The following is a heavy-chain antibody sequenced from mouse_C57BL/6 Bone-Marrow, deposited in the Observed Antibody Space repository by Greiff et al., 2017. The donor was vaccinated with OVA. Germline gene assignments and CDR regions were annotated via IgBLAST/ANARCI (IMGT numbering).Heavy chain of an antibody. CDR3: AAIYYVYDGFAY. D-gene: IGHD2-2*01. V-gene: IGHV1-4*01. J-gene: IGHJ3*01. CDR2: INPSSGYT. CDR1: GYTFTSYT. Sequence: QVQLQHSGAELARPGASVKMSCKASGYTFTSYTMHWVKQRPGQGLEWIGYINPSSGYTNYNQKFKDKATLTADKSSSTAYMQLSSLTSEDSAVYYCAAIYYVYDGFAYWGQGTLVTVSA.